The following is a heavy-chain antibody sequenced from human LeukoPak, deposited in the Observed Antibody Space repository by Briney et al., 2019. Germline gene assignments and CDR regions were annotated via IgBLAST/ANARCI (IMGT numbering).Heavy chain of an antibody. D-gene: IGHD5-12*01. V-gene: IGHV3-23*01. CDR3: AKNYAREYSAYPGDYFDD. CDR2: ISGGGGRT. CDR1: GFTFSNYA. J-gene: IGHJ4*02. Sequence: GGSLRLSCAASGFTFSNYAMSWVRQAPGKGLEWVSTISGGGGRTYYADSVEGRFTISRDNSKNTLYLQMNSLRDKDTAVYYCAKNYAREYSAYPGDYFDDWGQGTLVTVSS.